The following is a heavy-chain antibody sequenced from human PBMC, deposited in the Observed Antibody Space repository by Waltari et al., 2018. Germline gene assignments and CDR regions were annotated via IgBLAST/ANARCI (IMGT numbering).Heavy chain of an antibody. J-gene: IGHJ4*02. CDR2: ISGSGGST. Sequence: EVQLLESGGGLVQPGGSLRLSCAASGFTFSSYALSWVRQAPGKGLEWVSAISGSGGSTYYADSVKGRFTISRDNSRNMVFLDISDLRAEDTAIYYCARRDVDASMVFLDYWGQGTLVTVSS. CDR1: GFTFSSYA. CDR3: ARRDVDASMVFLDY. V-gene: IGHV3-23*01. D-gene: IGHD5-18*01.